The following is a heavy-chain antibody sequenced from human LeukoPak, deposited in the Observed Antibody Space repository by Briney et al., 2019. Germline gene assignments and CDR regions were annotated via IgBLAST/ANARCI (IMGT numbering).Heavy chain of an antibody. Sequence: GGSLRLACAASGFTFSDYDMHWVRQATGKGLEWVSAIGTAGDTYYTGSVKARFTISRENAKNSLYLQMNSLRAGDTAVYYCARVAKERVGGVYYFDYWGQGTLVTVSS. D-gene: IGHD1-1*01. CDR2: IGTAGDT. CDR1: GFTFSDYD. CDR3: ARVAKERVGGVYYFDY. V-gene: IGHV3-13*04. J-gene: IGHJ4*02.